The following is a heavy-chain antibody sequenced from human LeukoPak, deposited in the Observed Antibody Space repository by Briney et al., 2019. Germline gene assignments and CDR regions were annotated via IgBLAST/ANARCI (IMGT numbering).Heavy chain of an antibody. D-gene: IGHD6-19*01. CDR3: ARYRLVWLPAPVFDY. CDR1: GFTFSNYS. J-gene: IGHJ4*02. CDR2: ISSSSSYI. V-gene: IGHV3-21*06. Sequence: PGGSLRLSCAASGFTFSNYSMHWVRQAPGKGLEWASSISSSSSYIYYGDSVKGRFTISRDNTKNLLYLEMNRLRAEDTAVYYCARYRLVWLPAPVFDYWGQGTLVTVSS.